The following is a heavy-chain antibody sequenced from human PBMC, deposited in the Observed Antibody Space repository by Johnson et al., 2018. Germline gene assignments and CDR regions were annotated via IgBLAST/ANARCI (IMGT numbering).Heavy chain of an antibody. V-gene: IGHV4-34*01. J-gene: IGHJ6*02. CDR1: GGSFSGYY. D-gene: IGHD4-11*01. CDR3: AGVNSNYDYYYYGMDV. CDR2: INHSGST. Sequence: QVQLQQWGAGLLKPSETXSLTCAVYGGSFSGYYWSWIRQPPGKGLEWLGEINHSGSTNYNPSLKSRFTISVDTSKNQFTLKLSSGTAADTAVYYCAGVNSNYDYYYYGMDVWGQGTTVTVSS.